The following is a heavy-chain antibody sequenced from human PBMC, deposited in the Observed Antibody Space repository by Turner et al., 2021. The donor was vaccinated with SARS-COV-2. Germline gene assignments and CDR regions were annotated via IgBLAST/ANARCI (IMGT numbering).Heavy chain of an antibody. D-gene: IGHD3-10*01. J-gene: IGHJ4*02. CDR2: ISYDGSNK. CDR3: ATLWFGELLDY. V-gene: IGHV3-30*03. Sequence: QVQLVESGGGVVQPGRSLRLSCAASGFTFSRNGMHWVRQAPGKGLEWVAVISYDGSNKYYADSVKGRFTISGDNSKNTLYLQMNSLRAEDTAVYYCATLWFGELLDYWGQGTLVTVSS. CDR1: GFTFSRNG.